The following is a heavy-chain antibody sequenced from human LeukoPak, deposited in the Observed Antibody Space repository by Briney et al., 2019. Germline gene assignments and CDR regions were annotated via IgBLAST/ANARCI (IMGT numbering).Heavy chain of an antibody. J-gene: IGHJ4*02. V-gene: IGHV3-48*02. CDR2: VSSLSNTI. D-gene: IGHD2-15*01. Sequence: GGSLRLSCAASRFTFTAYSMNWVRQAPGKGLEWVSFVSSLSNTIYYADSVKGRFTISRDNAKNSLYLQMNSLRDEDTAVYYCARGLYCSGGSCYFDSWGQGTLVTVSS. CDR3: ARGLYCSGGSCYFDS. CDR1: RFTFTAYS.